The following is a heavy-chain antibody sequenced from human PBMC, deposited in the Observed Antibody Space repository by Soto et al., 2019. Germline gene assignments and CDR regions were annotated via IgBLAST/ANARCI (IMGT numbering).Heavy chain of an antibody. J-gene: IGHJ4*02. V-gene: IGHV3-30*18. D-gene: IGHD4-17*01. CDR2: ISYDGSNK. CDR3: AKGGTVTTPLDY. Sequence: QVQLVESGGGVVQPGRSLRLSCAASGFTFSSYGMHWVRQAPGTGLEWVAVISYDGSNKYYADSVKGRFTISRDNSKNTLYLQMNSLRAEDTAVYYCAKGGTVTTPLDYWGQGTLVTVSS. CDR1: GFTFSSYG.